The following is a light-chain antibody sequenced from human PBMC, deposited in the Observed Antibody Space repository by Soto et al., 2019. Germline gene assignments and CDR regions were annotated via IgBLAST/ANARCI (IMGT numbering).Light chain of an antibody. V-gene: IGKV1-39*01. CDR3: QQSYSTPPYT. Sequence: DIQMTQSPSSLSASVGDRVTITCRASQSISKDLYWYQQKPGKAPKLLIYAASNLQGGVPSRFRGSGSGTDFTLTISSLQPEDFATYYCQQSYSTPPYTFGQGTRLESK. J-gene: IGKJ2*01. CDR1: QSISKD. CDR2: AAS.